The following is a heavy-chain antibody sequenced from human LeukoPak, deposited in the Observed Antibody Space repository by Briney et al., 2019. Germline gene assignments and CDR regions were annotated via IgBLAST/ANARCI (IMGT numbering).Heavy chain of an antibody. J-gene: IGHJ4*02. CDR3: ARYDSGEFDY. CDR2: IYYSGST. V-gene: IGHV4-39*01. Sequence: SSETLPLTCTVSGGSISSSSYYWGWIRQPPGKGLEWIGSIYYSGSTYYNPSLKSRVTISVDTSKNQFSLKLSSVTAADTAVYYCARYDSGEFDYWGQGTLVIVSS. CDR1: GGSISSSSYY. D-gene: IGHD3-10*01.